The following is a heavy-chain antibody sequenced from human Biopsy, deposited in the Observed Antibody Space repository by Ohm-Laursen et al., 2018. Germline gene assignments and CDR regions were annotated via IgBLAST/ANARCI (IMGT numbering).Heavy chain of an antibody. CDR3: ARRGSGDYFPTFFDF. V-gene: IGHV4-31*03. D-gene: IGHD5-12*01. CDR2: IFYSANT. CDR1: GVSINGGRYY. Sequence: TLSLTCSVSGVSINGGRYYWNWIRHHPGKGLEWIGHIFYSANTYYNPSLKSRVTISVDTSKNQFSLKLSSVTAADTAVYYCARRGSGDYFPTFFDFWGQGALVTVSS. J-gene: IGHJ4*02.